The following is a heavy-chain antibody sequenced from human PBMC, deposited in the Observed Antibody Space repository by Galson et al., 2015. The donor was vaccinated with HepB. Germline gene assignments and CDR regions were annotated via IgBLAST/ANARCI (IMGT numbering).Heavy chain of an antibody. CDR3: ARRDYDLDAFDI. J-gene: IGHJ3*02. CDR1: GFTFSSYA. D-gene: IGHD3-3*01. V-gene: IGHV3-30-3*01. CDR2: ISYDGSNK. Sequence: SLRLSCAASGFTFSSYAMHWVRQAPGKGLEWVAVISYDGSNKYYADSVKGRFTISRDNSKNTLYLQMNSLRAEDTAVYYCARRDYDLDAFDIWGQGTMVTVSS.